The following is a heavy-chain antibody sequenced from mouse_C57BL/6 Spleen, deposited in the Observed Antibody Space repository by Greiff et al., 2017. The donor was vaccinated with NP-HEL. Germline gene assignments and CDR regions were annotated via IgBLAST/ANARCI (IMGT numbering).Heavy chain of an antibody. Sequence: QVQLQQPGAELVMPGASVKLSCKASGYTFTSYWMHWVKQRPGQGLEWIGEIDPSDSYTNYNQKFKGKSTLAVDKSSSTAYMQLSSLTSEDSAVYYCARSGGGYDGDYFDDWGQGTTLTVSS. V-gene: IGHV1-69*01. CDR3: ARSGGGYDGDYFDD. J-gene: IGHJ2*01. CDR1: GYTFTSYW. CDR2: IDPSDSYT. D-gene: IGHD2-2*01.